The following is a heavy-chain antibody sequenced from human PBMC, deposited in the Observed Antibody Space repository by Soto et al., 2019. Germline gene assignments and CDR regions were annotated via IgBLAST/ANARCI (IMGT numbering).Heavy chain of an antibody. D-gene: IGHD6-13*01. V-gene: IGHV3-21*01. CDR2: ISSSSSYI. J-gene: IGHJ6*02. CDR1: GFTFSSYS. Sequence: KPGGSLRLSCAASGFTFSSYSMNWVRQAPGKGLEWVSSISSSSSYIYYADSVKGRFTISRDNAKNSLYLQMNSLRAEDTAVYYCARDVAAAGLYYYNYYGMDVWGQGTTVTVSS. CDR3: ARDVAAAGLYYYNYYGMDV.